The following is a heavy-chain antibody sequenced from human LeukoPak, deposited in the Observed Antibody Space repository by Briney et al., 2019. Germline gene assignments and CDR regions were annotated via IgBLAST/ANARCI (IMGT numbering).Heavy chain of an antibody. D-gene: IGHD3-22*01. CDR1: GCSISTSHW. CDR2: CYDGGTT. V-gene: IGHV4-4*02. CDR3: ARDQWILRGGDHYASDI. J-gene: IGHJ3*02. Sequence: PSGTVSLTCAVSGCSISTSHWWTWVRPPPGKGLEWVGECYDGGTTNYNTQLKCRVTISVDKSKNQFSLNLSSVTAADTDMYYCARDQWILRGGDHYASDIWGQGTMATLSS.